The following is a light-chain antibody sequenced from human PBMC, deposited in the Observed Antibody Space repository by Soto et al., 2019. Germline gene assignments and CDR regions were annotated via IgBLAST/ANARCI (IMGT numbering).Light chain of an antibody. CDR1: SSNIGSNT. Sequence: QAVVTQPPSASGTPGQRVTISCSGSSSNIGSNTVNWYQHLPGTAPKLLIYSNNQRPSGVPDRFSGSKSGTSASLAISGLQSEDEADYYCAAWDDRLNGRVFGTGTKVTVL. V-gene: IGLV1-44*01. CDR3: AAWDDRLNGRV. CDR2: SNN. J-gene: IGLJ1*01.